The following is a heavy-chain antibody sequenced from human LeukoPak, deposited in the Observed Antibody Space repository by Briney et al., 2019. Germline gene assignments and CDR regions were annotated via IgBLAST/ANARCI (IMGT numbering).Heavy chain of an antibody. CDR2: INTNTGNP. Sequence: ASVKVSCKASGYTFTGYYMHWVRQAPGQGLEWMGWINTNTGNPTYAQGFTGRVVFSLDTSVSTAYLQISSLKAEDTAVYYCARGDGYDILTGYFGYYYYYYMDVWGKGTTVTVSS. D-gene: IGHD3-9*01. V-gene: IGHV7-4-1*02. CDR1: GYTFTGYY. CDR3: ARGDGYDILTGYFGYYYYYYMDV. J-gene: IGHJ6*03.